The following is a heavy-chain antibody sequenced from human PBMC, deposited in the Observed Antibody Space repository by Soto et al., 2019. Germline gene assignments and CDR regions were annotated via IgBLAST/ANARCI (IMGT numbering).Heavy chain of an antibody. Sequence: ASVKGSCKASGYTFTSYGISWVRQAPGQGLELMGWISAYNGNTNYAQKLQGRVTMTTDTSTSTAYMELRSLRSDDTAVYYCARDGGGSYVYYYYGMDVWGQGTTVTVYS. V-gene: IGHV1-18*04. CDR2: ISAYNGNT. J-gene: IGHJ6*02. D-gene: IGHD1-26*01. CDR3: ARDGGGSYVYYYYGMDV. CDR1: GYTFTSYG.